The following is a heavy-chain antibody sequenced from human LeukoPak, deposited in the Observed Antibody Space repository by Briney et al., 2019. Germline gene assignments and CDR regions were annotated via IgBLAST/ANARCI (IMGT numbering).Heavy chain of an antibody. Sequence: SQTLSLTCTVSGGSISSGYYYWSWIPPPPGKGLEWIGYIYYSGSTYYNPSLKSRVTISVDTSKNQFSLKLSSVRAADTAVYYCARETPGDAFDIWGQGTMVTVSS. CDR3: ARETPGDAFDI. J-gene: IGHJ3*02. CDR2: IYYSGST. CDR1: GGSISSGYYY. D-gene: IGHD4-23*01. V-gene: IGHV4-30-4*08.